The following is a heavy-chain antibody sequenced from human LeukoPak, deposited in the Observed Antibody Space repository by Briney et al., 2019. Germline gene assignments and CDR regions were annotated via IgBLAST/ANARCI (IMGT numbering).Heavy chain of an antibody. CDR3: ARVYDSSGYYYHY. D-gene: IGHD3-22*01. CDR2: INSDGSST. V-gene: IGHV3-74*01. Sequence: GGSLRLSCAASGFTFSSYWMHWVRQAPGKGLVWVSRINSDGSSTSYADSVKGRFTISRDNAKNTLCLQMNSLRAEDTAVYYCARVYDSSGYYYHYWGQGTLVTVSS. J-gene: IGHJ4*02. CDR1: GFTFSSYW.